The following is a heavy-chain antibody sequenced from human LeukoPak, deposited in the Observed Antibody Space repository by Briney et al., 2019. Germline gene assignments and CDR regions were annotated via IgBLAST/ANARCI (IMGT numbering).Heavy chain of an antibody. V-gene: IGHV4-30-4*01. CDR1: GASISSGAYH. D-gene: IGHD3-10*01. CDR2: TGTT. J-gene: IGHJ4*02. Sequence: SETQSLTCTVSGASISSGAYHWGWIRQPPGKGLEWIGHTGTTNYNPSLNSRVTISEDTSKNQFSLRLSSVTAADTAVYFCATYYAGRGGSGYWGQGTLVTVSS. CDR3: ATYYAGRGGSGY.